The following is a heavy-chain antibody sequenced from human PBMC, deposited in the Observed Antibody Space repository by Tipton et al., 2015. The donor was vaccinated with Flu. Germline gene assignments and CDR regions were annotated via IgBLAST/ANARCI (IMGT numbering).Heavy chain of an antibody. Sequence: TLSLTCTVSGGSISSYYWSWIRQPPGKGLEWIGYIYYSGSTNYNPSLKSRVTISVDTSKNQFSLKLSSVTAADTAVYYCARDAGGFWSGYTYYFDYWGQGTLVTVSS. V-gene: IGHV4-59*01. D-gene: IGHD3-3*01. J-gene: IGHJ4*02. CDR1: GGSISSYY. CDR2: IYYSGST. CDR3: ARDAGGFWSGYTYYFDY.